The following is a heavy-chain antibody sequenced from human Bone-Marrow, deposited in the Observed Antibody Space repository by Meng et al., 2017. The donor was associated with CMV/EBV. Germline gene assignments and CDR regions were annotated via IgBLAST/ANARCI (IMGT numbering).Heavy chain of an antibody. J-gene: IGHJ5*02. CDR1: GYTFTGYY. Sequence: SVKVSCKAFGYTFTGYYMHWVRQAPGQGLEWMGWINPNSGGTNYAQKFQGRVTMTRDTSISTAYMELSRLRSDDTAVYYCARVSDLWGEIWFDPWGQGTLATVSS. V-gene: IGHV1-2*02. D-gene: IGHD3-10*01. CDR2: INPNSGGT. CDR3: ARVSDLWGEIWFDP.